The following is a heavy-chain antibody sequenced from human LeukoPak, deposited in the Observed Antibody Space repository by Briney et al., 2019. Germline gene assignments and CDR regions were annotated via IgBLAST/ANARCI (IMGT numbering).Heavy chain of an antibody. J-gene: IGHJ3*02. CDR3: ARDGSVVVVTAIPDDAFDI. D-gene: IGHD2-21*02. V-gene: IGHV4-39*07. CDR1: GGSISSSSYY. CDR2: IHYSGST. Sequence: SETLSLTCTVSGGSISSSSYYWGWIRQPPGKGLEWIGSIHYSGSTYYNPSLKSRVTISVDTSKNQFSLKLSSVTAADTAVYYCARDGSVVVVTAIPDDAFDIWGQGTMVTVSS.